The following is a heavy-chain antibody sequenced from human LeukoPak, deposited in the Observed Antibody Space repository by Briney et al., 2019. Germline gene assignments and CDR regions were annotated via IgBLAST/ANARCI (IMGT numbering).Heavy chain of an antibody. CDR1: GGSISSGGYY. J-gene: IGHJ3*02. CDR3: ARLQPIHYYDSSGYPPGDASDI. D-gene: IGHD3-22*01. CDR2: IYYSGST. V-gene: IGHV4-31*03. Sequence: PSETLSLTCTVSGGSISSGGYYWSWIRQHPGKGLEWIGYIYYSGSTYYNPSLKSRVTISVDTSKNQFSLKLSSVTAADTAVYYCARLQPIHYYDSSGYPPGDASDIWGQGTMVTVSS.